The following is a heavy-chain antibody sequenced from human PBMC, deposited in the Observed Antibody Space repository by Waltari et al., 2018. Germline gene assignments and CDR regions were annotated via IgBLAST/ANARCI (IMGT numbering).Heavy chain of an antibody. J-gene: IGHJ6*02. D-gene: IGHD4-17*01. CDR3: ARTTDYGDPDYYYYYGMDV. CDR2: IYYSGST. V-gene: IGHV4-39*01. CDR1: GGSISSSSYY. Sequence: QLQLQESGPGLVKPSETLSLTCTVSGGSISSSSYYWGWIRPPPGQGLEWIGSIYYSGSTYYNPSLKSRVTISVDTSKNQFSLKLSSVTAADTAVYYCARTTDYGDPDYYYYYGMDVWGQGTMVTVSS.